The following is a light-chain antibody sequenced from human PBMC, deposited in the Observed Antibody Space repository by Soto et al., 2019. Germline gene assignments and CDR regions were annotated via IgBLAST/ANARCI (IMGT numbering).Light chain of an antibody. J-gene: IGKJ1*01. CDR3: QQYGSSPT. CDR1: QSVFSS. CDR2: GSA. Sequence: EIVMTQSPATLSVSPGERATLSCRASQSVFSSLAWYQQRPGQAPRLLIYGSATRATGIPDRFSGSGSGTDFTLTISRLEPEDFAVYHCQQYGSSPTFGQGTKVDIK. V-gene: IGKV3-20*01.